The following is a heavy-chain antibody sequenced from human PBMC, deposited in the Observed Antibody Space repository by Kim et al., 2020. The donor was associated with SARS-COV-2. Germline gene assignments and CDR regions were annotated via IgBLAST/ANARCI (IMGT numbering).Heavy chain of an antibody. V-gene: IGHV1-69*04. D-gene: IGHD1-7*01. CDR3: ARATGITGTRDAFDI. Sequence: HKFQGRVTITANKSTSTADMELSSLRSEDTAVYYCARATGITGTRDAFDIWGQGTMVTVSS. J-gene: IGHJ3*02.